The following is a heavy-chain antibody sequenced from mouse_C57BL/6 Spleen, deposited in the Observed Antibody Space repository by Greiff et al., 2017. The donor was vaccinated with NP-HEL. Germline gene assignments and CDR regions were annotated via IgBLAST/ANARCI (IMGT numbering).Heavy chain of an antibody. CDR2: ISNLAYSI. Sequence: EVKVVESGGGLVQPGGSLKLSCAASGFTFSDYGMAWVRQAPRKGPEWVAFISNLAYSIYYADTVTGRFTISRENAKKTLYLEMSSLRSEDTAMYYCARHDSSGYPFAYWGQGTLVTVSA. CDR3: ARHDSSGYPFAY. D-gene: IGHD3-2*02. V-gene: IGHV5-15*01. CDR1: GFTFSDYG. J-gene: IGHJ3*01.